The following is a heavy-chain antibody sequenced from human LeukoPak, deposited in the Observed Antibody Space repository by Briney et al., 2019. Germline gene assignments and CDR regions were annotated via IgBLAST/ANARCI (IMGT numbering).Heavy chain of an antibody. CDR1: GGTFSSYG. J-gene: IGHJ6*02. D-gene: IGHD3-9*01. V-gene: IGHV1-3*01. CDR2: ISAGNGNT. CDR3: ARDGILTGYYNYYGMDV. Sequence: ASVEVSCKASGGTFSSYGISWVRQAPGQGLEWMGWISAGNGNTKYSQKFQGRVTITRDTSASTAYMELSSLRSEDTAVYYCARDGILTGYYNYYGMDVWGQGTTVTVSS.